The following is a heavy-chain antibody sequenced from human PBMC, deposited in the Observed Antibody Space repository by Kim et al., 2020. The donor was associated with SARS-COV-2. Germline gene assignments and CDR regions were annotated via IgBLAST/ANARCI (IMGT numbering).Heavy chain of an antibody. CDR2: ISAYNGNT. J-gene: IGHJ5*02. D-gene: IGHD3-10*01. CDR3: ARAEYYYGSGRPRGWFDP. V-gene: IGHV1-18*01. Sequence: ASVKVSCKASGYTFTSYGISWVRQAPGQGLEWMGWISAYNGNTNYAQKLQGRVTMTTDTSTSTAYMELRSLRSDDTAVYYCARAEYYYGSGRPRGWFDPWGQGTLVTVSS. CDR1: GYTFTSYG.